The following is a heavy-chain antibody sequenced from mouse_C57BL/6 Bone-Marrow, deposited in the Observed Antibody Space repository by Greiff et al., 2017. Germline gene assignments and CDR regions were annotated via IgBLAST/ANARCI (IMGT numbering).Heavy chain of an antibody. CDR2: ISDGGSYT. V-gene: IGHV5-4*01. CDR1: GFTFSSYA. Sequence: EVKVVESGGGLVKPGGSLKLSCAASGFTFSSYAMSWVRQTPEQRLEWVATISDGGSYTYYPDNVKGRFTISRDNAKNNLYLQMSQLKSEDTAMYYCARDYYGSSYNAMDYWGQGTSVTVSS. D-gene: IGHD1-1*01. J-gene: IGHJ4*01. CDR3: ARDYYGSSYNAMDY.